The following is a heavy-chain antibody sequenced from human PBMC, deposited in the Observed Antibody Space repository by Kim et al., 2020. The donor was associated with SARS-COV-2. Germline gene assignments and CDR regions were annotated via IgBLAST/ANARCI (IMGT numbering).Heavy chain of an antibody. V-gene: IGHV7-4-1*02. CDR2: INTNTGNP. J-gene: IGHJ3*02. CDR1: GYTFTSYA. Sequence: ASVKVSCKASGYTFTSYAMNWVRQAPGQGLEWMGWINTNTGNPTYAQGFTGRFVFSLDTSVSTAYLQISSLKAEDTAVYYCARDGGAIPIFGVVITMGAFASWGQGTKVTVSS. D-gene: IGHD3-3*01. CDR3: ARDGGAIPIFGVVITMGAFAS.